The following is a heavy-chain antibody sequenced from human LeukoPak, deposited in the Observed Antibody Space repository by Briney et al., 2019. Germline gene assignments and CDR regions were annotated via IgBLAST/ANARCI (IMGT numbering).Heavy chain of an antibody. Sequence: PGGSLRLCCAASGFTFDDYAMHWVRQAPGKGLEWVSGISWNSGSIGYADSVKGRFTISRDNAKNSLYLQMNSLRAEDTALYYCAKAVGTGWFDPWGQGTLVTVSS. J-gene: IGHJ5*02. CDR3: AKAVGTGWFDP. CDR2: ISWNSGSI. V-gene: IGHV3-9*01. D-gene: IGHD4-23*01. CDR1: GFTFDDYA.